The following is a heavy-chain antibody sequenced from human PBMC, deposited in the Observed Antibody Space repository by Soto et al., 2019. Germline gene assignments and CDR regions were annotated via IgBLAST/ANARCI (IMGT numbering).Heavy chain of an antibody. CDR3: ARGYSGSYGGPAFDI. V-gene: IGHV4-34*01. CDR1: RMSFPGSY. J-gene: IGHJ3*02. CDR2: INHSGST. D-gene: IGHD1-26*01. Sequence: SESLSLTCAFHRMSFPGSYWSSIRQPPGKGLEWIGEINHSGSTNYNPSLKSRVTISVDTSKNQFSLKLSSVTAADTAVYYCARGYSGSYGGPAFDIWGQGTMVT.